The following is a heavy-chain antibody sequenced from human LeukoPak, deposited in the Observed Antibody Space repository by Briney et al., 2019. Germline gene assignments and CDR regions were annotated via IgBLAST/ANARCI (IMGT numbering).Heavy chain of an antibody. J-gene: IGHJ4*02. V-gene: IGHV3-23*01. CDR3: AKAAVSNTYGGNYLNY. Sequence: PGGSLRLSCAASGFTFSSYAMSWVRQAPGKGLEWVSAISGSGGSTYYADSVKGRFTISRDNSKNTLYLQMNSLRPEDTSIYYCAKAAVSNTYGGNYLNYWGQGTLVTVSS. D-gene: IGHD5-18*01. CDR2: ISGSGGST. CDR1: GFTFSSYA.